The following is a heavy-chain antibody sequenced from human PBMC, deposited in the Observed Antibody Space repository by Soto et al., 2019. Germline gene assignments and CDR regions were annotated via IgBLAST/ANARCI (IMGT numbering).Heavy chain of an antibody. CDR2: IYYSGST. CDR3: ATQEVGGSYVYTFDP. V-gene: IGHV4-39*01. CDR1: GGSITSSSYY. D-gene: IGHD1-26*01. Sequence: QLHLRESGPGLVKPSETLSLTCTVSGGSITSSSYYWGWLRQPPGKGLEWIGSIYYSGSTYYNPSLQSRVTISIDTSKNQFSLKLSSVTAADTAVYYCATQEVGGSYVYTFDPWGQGTLVTVSS. J-gene: IGHJ5*02.